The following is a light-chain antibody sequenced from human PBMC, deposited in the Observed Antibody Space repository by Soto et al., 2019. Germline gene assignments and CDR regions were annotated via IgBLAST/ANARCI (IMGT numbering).Light chain of an antibody. CDR2: DAS. CDR3: QQYDNVRGT. CDR1: QDISNY. J-gene: IGKJ2*02. V-gene: IGKV1-33*01. Sequence: DIQMTQSPSSLSVSVGDRVTITCQASQDISNYLNWYQQKPGRAPKLLIFDASNLETGVPSRFSGSGSGTDFTFPISSLQPEDIATYYCQQYDNVRGTFGQGTKLEIK.